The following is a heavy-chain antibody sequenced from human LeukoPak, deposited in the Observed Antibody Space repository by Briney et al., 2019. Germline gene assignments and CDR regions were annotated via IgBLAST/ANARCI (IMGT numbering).Heavy chain of an antibody. J-gene: IGHJ4*02. CDR1: GFTFSNYA. CDR3: VRGSYGAYDY. CDR2: ISSDSSYI. V-gene: IGHV3-21*01. Sequence: PGGSLRLSCAASGFTFSNYAMTWVRQAPGKGLEWVSAISSDSSYIYYADAVHGRFTVSRDNAKYSLYLQMNSLRAEDTAVYYCVRGSYGAYDYWGQGSLVTVSS. D-gene: IGHD4-17*01.